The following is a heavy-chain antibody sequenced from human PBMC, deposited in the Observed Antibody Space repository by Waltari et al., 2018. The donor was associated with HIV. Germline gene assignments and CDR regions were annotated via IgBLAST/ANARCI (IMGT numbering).Heavy chain of an antibody. V-gene: IGHV3-9*01. CDR1: GFTFDDYA. Sequence: EVQLVESGGGLVQPGRSLRLSCAASGFTFDDYAMHWVRQTPGKGLEWVSGISWNSGSIDYADSVKGRFTISRDNTKNSLYLQMNSVRAEDTALYYCAKDRGPFIAVAGTWGQGTLVTVSS. CDR2: ISWNSGSI. CDR3: AKDRGPFIAVAGT. J-gene: IGHJ5*02. D-gene: IGHD6-19*01.